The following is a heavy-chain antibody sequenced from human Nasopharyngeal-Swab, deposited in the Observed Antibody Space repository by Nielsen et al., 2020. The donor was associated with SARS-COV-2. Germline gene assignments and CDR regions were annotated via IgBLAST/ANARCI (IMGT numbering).Heavy chain of an antibody. CDR3: AKSAVAGTERIWYLYYHIDV. V-gene: IGHV3-23*01. J-gene: IGHJ6*03. Sequence: GESLKISCEASGFTLSSYMMTWVRQTAGKRLEWVASIGNSGAGTYHADSVKGRITISRDNFKNTLYLEMKYLRAEDTAVYFCAKSAVAGTERIWYLYYHIDVWGKGTSVTVSS. CDR2: IGNSGAGT. CDR1: GFTLSSYM. D-gene: IGHD6-19*01.